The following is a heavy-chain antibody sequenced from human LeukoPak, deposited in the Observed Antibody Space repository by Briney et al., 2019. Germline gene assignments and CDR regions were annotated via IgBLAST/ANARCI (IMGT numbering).Heavy chain of an antibody. CDR2: INPSGGST. CDR1: GYTFTSYY. D-gene: IGHD3-22*01. V-gene: IGHV1-46*01. J-gene: IGHJ4*02. CDR3: ARGYYDSSGYYPLDFDY. Sequence: ASVKVSCKASGYTFTSYYMHWVRQAPGQGLEWMGIINPSGGSTSYAQKFQGRVTMTRDTSTSTVYMELGSLRSEDTAVYYCARGYYDSSGYYPLDFDYWGQGTLVTVSS.